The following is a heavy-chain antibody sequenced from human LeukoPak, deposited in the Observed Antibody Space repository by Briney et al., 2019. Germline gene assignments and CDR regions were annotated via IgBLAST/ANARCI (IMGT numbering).Heavy chain of an antibody. D-gene: IGHD6-13*01. Sequence: ASVKVSCKASVGTFSSYAISWVRQAPGQGLEWMGGIIPIFGTANYAQKFQGRVTITADESTSTAYMELSSLRSEHTAGYYCARGGRIRAGTGPNWFDPWGQGTLVAVSS. V-gene: IGHV1-69*13. CDR1: VGTFSSYA. CDR2: IIPIFGTA. CDR3: ARGGRIRAGTGPNWFDP. J-gene: IGHJ5*02.